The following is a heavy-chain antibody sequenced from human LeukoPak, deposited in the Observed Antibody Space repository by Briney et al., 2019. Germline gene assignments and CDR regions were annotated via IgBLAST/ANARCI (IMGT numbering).Heavy chain of an antibody. CDR3: ARAEYYDSSGYYRGWYFDY. Sequence: ASVKASCKASGGTFSSYAISWVRQAPGQGLEWMGRIIPIFGIANYAQKFQGRVTITADKSTSTAYMELSSLRSEDTAVYYCARAEYYDSSGYYRGWYFDYWGQGTLVTVSS. D-gene: IGHD3-22*01. V-gene: IGHV1-69*04. CDR2: IIPIFGIA. J-gene: IGHJ4*02. CDR1: GGTFSSYA.